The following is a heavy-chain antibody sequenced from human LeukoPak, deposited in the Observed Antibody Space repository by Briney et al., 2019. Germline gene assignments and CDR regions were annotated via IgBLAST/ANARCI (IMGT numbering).Heavy chain of an antibody. CDR1: GFTFSNAW. V-gene: IGHV3-15*01. D-gene: IGHD3-9*01. CDR3: TTNRYDILTGYHY. CDR2: IKSKTDGGTT. J-gene: IGHJ4*02. Sequence: GGSLRLSCAASGFTFSNAWMSWVRQAPGKGLEWVGRIKSKTDGGTTDYAAPVKGRFTISRDDAKNTLYLQMNSLKTEDTAVYYCTTNRYDILTGYHYWGQGTLVTVSS.